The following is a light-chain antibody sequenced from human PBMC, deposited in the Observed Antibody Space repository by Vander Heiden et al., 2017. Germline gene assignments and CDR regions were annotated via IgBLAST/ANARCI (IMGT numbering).Light chain of an antibody. CDR1: TLGEQC. J-gene: IGLJ2*01. CDR2: QDN. Sequence: SYELTQPPSVSVSPGQTASITCSGGTLGEQCACGYQQKQGQAPVQVIDQDNKRSSGIPERFSGSNSGTTATLTIRGTQAVDEDYYDSQAWNSSTVVFGGGTKLTVL. CDR3: QAWNSSTVV. V-gene: IGLV3-1*01.